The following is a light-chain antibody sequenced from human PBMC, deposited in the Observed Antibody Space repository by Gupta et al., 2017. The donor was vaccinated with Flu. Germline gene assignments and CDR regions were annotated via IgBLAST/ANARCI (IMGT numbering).Light chain of an antibody. V-gene: IGLV2-8*01. CDR1: SNGIGRYNY. J-gene: IGLJ2*01. Sequence: GQSVTISCTGTSNGIGRYNYVSWYQQHAGKAPKLMIYEVTKRPSGVPDRFSGSKSGYTASLTVSGLQAEDEADYYCVSCGGSRVFGGGTKLTVL. CDR3: VSCGGSRV. CDR2: EVT.